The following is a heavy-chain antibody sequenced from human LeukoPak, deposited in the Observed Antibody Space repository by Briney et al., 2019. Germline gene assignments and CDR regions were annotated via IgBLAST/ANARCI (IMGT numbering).Heavy chain of an antibody. CDR1: GFTFDDYG. V-gene: IGHV3-9*01. CDR3: AKGLTDTAMVTHAFDI. J-gene: IGHJ3*02. D-gene: IGHD5-18*01. CDR2: ISWNSGSI. Sequence: GGSLRLSCAASGFTFDDYGLTWVRQAPGKGLEWVSGISWNSGSIGYADSVKGRFTISRDNAKNSLYLQMNSLRAEDTALYYYAKGLTDTAMVTHAFDIWGQGTMVTVSS.